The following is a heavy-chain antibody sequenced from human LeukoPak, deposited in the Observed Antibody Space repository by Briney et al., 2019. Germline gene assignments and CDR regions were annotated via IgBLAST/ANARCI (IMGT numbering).Heavy chain of an antibody. CDR1: GYTFTSYG. Sequence: ASVKVSCKASGYTFTSYGISWVRQAPGQGLEWMGWISAYNGNTNYAQKLQGRVIMTTDTSTSTAYMELRSLRSDDTAVYYCALLEWLLDLDYWGQGTLVTVSS. CDR3: ALLEWLLDLDY. V-gene: IGHV1-18*01. CDR2: ISAYNGNT. J-gene: IGHJ4*02. D-gene: IGHD3-3*01.